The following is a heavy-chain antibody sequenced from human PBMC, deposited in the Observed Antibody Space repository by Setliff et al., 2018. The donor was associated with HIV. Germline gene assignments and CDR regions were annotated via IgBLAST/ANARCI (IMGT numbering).Heavy chain of an antibody. D-gene: IGHD5-12*01. CDR3: ARVVPATISDYYYYMDV. CDR1: GGTFSSYA. CDR2: ITVHNGNT. Sequence: ASVKVSCKASGGTFSSYAISWVRQAPGQSLEWMGWITVHNGNTNYAQKFQGRVAMTADTSATTASMELRSLRSDDTAVYYCARVVPATISDYYYYMDVWGKGTTVTVSS. J-gene: IGHJ6*03. V-gene: IGHV1-18*01.